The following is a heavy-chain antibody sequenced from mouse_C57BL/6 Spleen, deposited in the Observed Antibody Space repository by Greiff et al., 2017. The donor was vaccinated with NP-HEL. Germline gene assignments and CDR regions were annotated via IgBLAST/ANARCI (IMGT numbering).Heavy chain of an antibody. V-gene: IGHV5-4*01. J-gene: IGHJ2*01. CDR2: ISDGGSYT. CDR1: GFTFSSYA. CDR3: ARGRYYYGSSYGGFDY. Sequence: EVQVVESGGGLVKPGGSLKLSCAASGFTFSSYAMSWVRQTPEKRLEWVATISDGGSYTYYPDNVKGRFTISRDNAKNNLYLQMSHLKSEDTAMYYCARGRYYYGSSYGGFDYWGQGTTLTVSS. D-gene: IGHD1-1*01.